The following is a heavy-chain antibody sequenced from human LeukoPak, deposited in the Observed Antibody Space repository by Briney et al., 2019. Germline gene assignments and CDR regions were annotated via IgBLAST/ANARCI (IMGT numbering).Heavy chain of an antibody. J-gene: IGHJ5*02. D-gene: IGHD6-13*01. V-gene: IGHV1-69*13. Sequence: ASVKVSCKASGGTFSSYAISWVRQAPGQRLEWMGGIIPIFGTANYAQKFQGRVTITADESTSTAYMELSSLRSEDTAVYYCARDGQQLTLEFDPWGQGTLVTVSS. CDR1: GGTFSSYA. CDR3: ARDGQQLTLEFDP. CDR2: IIPIFGTA.